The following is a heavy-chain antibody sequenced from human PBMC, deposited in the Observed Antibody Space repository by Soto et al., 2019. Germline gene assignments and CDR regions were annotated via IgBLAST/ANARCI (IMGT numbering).Heavy chain of an antibody. D-gene: IGHD5-18*01. CDR2: IDWDDDN. CDR1: GFSLSTSGMC. Sequence: SGPTLVNPTQTLTLTCTFSGFSLSTSGMCVSWIRQPPGKALEWLARIDWDDDNFYSTSLKTRLTISKDISKNQVVLTMTNMDPVDTATYYCVRTPTDRRWIQPARGQGTLVTVSS. V-gene: IGHV2-70*17. J-gene: IGHJ4*02. CDR3: VRTPTDRRWIQPA.